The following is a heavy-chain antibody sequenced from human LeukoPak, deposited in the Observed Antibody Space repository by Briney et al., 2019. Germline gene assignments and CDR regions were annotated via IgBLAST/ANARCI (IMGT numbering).Heavy chain of an antibody. D-gene: IGHD3-22*01. Sequence: GGSLRLSCAASGFTFSNAWMSWVRQAPGKGLEWVGRIKSKTDGGTTDYAAPVKGRFTISRDDSKNTLYLQMNSLKTEDTAVYYCTTDRITMIVVVRYGYWGQGTLVTVSS. J-gene: IGHJ4*02. CDR2: IKSKTDGGTT. V-gene: IGHV3-15*01. CDR1: GFTFSNAW. CDR3: TTDRITMIVVVRYGY.